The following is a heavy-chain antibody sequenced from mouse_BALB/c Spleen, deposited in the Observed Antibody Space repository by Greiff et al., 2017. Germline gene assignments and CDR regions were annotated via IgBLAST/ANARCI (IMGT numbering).Heavy chain of an antibody. Sequence: VQLQQPGAELVKPGASVKLSCKASGYTFTSYWMHWVKQRPGQGLEWIGEINPSNGRTNYNEKFKSKATLTVDKSSSTAYMQLSSLTSEDSAVYYCARWGTVVFDYWGQGTTLTVSS. V-gene: IGHV1S81*02. CDR3: ARWGTVVFDY. J-gene: IGHJ2*01. CDR1: GYTFTSYW. CDR2: INPSNGRT. D-gene: IGHD1-1*01.